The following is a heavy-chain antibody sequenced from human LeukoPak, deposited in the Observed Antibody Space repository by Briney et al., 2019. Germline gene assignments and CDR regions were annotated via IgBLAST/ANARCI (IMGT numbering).Heavy chain of an antibody. V-gene: IGHV3-7*01. D-gene: IGHD3-22*01. Sequence: GGSLRLSCAPSGFTFSDYWMNWVRQAPGKGLEWVANIKQDGSEKYYVDSLKGRFTISRDNAKNSLYLQMNSLRADDTAVYYCAGGVGWVIDLWGQGTLVTVSS. CDR2: IKQDGSEK. CDR3: AGGVGWVIDL. J-gene: IGHJ5*02. CDR1: GFTFSDYW.